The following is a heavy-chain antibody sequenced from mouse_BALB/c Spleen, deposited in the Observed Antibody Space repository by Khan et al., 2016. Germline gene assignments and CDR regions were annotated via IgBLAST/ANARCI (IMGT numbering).Heavy chain of an antibody. CDR2: ITPDSSTI. J-gene: IGHJ3*01. CDR1: GFDFSRYW. D-gene: IGHD1-2*01. V-gene: IGHV4-1*02. CDR3: ARRSHCYGGFGY. Sequence: EVQLQESGGGLVQPGGFLKLSCAASGFDFSRYWTSWVRQAPGKGLEWIGEITPDSSTINYTPSLKDKFIISRDNAKHPLYLQMSKVRYEDTAPYYCARRSHCYGGFGYWGQGTLVTVST.